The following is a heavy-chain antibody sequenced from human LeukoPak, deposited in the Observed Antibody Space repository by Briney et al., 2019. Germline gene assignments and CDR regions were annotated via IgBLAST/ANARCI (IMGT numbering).Heavy chain of an antibody. CDR1: GGSFNGYY. Sequence: SETLSLTCAVYGGSFNGYYWSWIRQPPGKGLEWIGEINHSGSTNYNPSLKSRVTISVDTSKNQLSLKLSSVTAADTAVYYCARGRGYSSSWFVYWGQGTLVTVSS. CDR3: ARGRGYSSSWFVY. D-gene: IGHD6-13*01. J-gene: IGHJ4*02. CDR2: INHSGST. V-gene: IGHV4-34*01.